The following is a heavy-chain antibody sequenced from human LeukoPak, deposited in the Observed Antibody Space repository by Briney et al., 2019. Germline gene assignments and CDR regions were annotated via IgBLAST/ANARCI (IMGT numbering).Heavy chain of an antibody. CDR2: VRKKANSYTT. D-gene: IGHD4/OR15-4a*01. V-gene: IGHV3-72*01. CDR1: GFTFSDHY. Sequence: GGSLRLSCAASGFTFSDHYMDWVRQAPGKGLKWVGRVRKKANSYTTEYAASVEGRFTISRDDSENSLFLQINSLKTEDTAVYYCARVTMTHFVFDSWGQGTPVTVSS. J-gene: IGHJ4*02. CDR3: ARVTMTHFVFDS.